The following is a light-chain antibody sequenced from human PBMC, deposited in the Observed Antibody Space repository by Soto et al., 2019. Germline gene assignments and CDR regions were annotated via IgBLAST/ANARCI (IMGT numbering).Light chain of an antibody. Sequence: DTVMTQSPLSLPVTPGEPASISCRSSQSLLHSNGYNYLDWYLQKPGQSPQLLIYLGSNRASGVPDRFRGSGSGKYFTLKISRVEAEDVGVYYCMQALQTPYTFGQGTKLEI. J-gene: IGKJ2*01. V-gene: IGKV2-28*01. CDR2: LGS. CDR1: QSLLHSNGYNY. CDR3: MQALQTPYT.